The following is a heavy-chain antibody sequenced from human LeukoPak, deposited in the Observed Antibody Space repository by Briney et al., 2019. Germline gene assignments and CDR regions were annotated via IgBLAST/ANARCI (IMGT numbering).Heavy chain of an antibody. CDR1: GGSISSGGYY. Sequence: SQTLSLTCTVSGGSISSGGYYWSWIRQPPGKGLEWIGYIYHSGSTYYNPSLKSRVTISVDRSKNRFSLKLSSVAAADTAVYYCARDQAPLTGWYFDLWGRGTLVTVSS. J-gene: IGHJ2*01. V-gene: IGHV4-30-2*01. CDR3: ARDQAPLTGWYFDL. CDR2: IYHSGST.